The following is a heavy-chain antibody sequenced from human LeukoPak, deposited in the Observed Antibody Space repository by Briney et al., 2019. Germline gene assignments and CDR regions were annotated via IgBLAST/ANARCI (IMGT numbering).Heavy chain of an antibody. V-gene: IGHV3-48*04. CDR3: ASAPPQGATDKSPLDY. CDR2: ISSSSSTI. J-gene: IGHJ4*02. CDR1: GFTFSSYS. Sequence: GGSLRLSCAASGFTFSSYSMNWVRQAPGKGLEWVSYISSSSSTIYYSDSVKGRFTISRDNAKNSLYLQMNSLRAEDTAVYYCASAPPQGATDKSPLDYWGQGTLVTVSS. D-gene: IGHD1-26*01.